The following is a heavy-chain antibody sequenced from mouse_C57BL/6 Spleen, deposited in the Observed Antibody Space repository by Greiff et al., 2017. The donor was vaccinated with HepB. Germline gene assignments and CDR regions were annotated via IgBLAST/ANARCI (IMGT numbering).Heavy chain of an antibody. V-gene: IGHV1-26*01. D-gene: IGHD2-5*01. Sequence: VQLQQSGPELVKPGASVKISCKASGYTFTDYYMNWVKQSHGKSLEWIGDINPNNGGTSYNQKFKGKATLTVDKSSSTAYMELRSLTSEDSAVYYCAGNSNGPWFAYWGQGTLVTVSA. CDR3: AGNSNGPWFAY. CDR2: INPNNGGT. J-gene: IGHJ3*01. CDR1: GYTFTDYY.